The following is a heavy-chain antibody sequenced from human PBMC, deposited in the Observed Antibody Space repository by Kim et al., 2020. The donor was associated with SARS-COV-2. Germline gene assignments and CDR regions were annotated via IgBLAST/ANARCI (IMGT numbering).Heavy chain of an antibody. CDR3: ASGGQKRGGYRPIYYYYGMDV. D-gene: IGHD3-16*01. Sequence: SETLSLTCAVYGGSFSGYYWSWIRQPPGKGLEWIGEINHSGSTNYNPSLKSRVTISVDTSKNQFSLKLSSVTAADTAVYYCASGGQKRGGYRPIYYYYGMDVSGQGTTVTVSS. V-gene: IGHV4-34*01. J-gene: IGHJ6*02. CDR2: INHSGST. CDR1: GGSFSGYY.